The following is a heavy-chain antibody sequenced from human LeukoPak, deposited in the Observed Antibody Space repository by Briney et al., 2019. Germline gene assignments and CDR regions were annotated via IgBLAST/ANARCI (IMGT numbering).Heavy chain of an antibody. J-gene: IGHJ4*02. D-gene: IGHD4-23*01. CDR3: ASIYGGNYYFDY. V-gene: IGHV1-2*02. CDR1: GYTFTGYY. Sequence: ASVKVSCKASGYTFTGYYMHWVRQAPGQGLEWMGWINPNSGGTNYAQKFQGRVTMTRDTSISTAYMELRRLRSDDTAVYYCASIYGGNYYFDYWGQGTLVTVSS. CDR2: INPNSGGT.